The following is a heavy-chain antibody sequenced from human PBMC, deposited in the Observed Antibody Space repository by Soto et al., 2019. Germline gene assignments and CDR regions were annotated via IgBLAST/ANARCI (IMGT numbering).Heavy chain of an antibody. CDR3: ARVRKSSPPGGGRDV. Sequence: GGSRRLSCAASGFTFSSYAINWVRQAPGKGLEWVSAISGTGYNTYYADSLKGRFTISRDNSKNTLSLQMNSLRADDTAVYYCARVRKSSPPGGGRDVGGQGTTVTVSS. CDR2: ISGTGYNT. CDR1: GFTFSSYA. D-gene: IGHD2-2*01. V-gene: IGHV3-23*01. J-gene: IGHJ6*02.